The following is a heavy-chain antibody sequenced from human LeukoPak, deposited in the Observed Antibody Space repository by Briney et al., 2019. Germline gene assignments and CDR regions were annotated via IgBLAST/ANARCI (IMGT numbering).Heavy chain of an antibody. CDR3: ARDFIGYLDY. CDR1: GYTFTSYG. J-gene: IGHJ4*02. D-gene: IGHD6-13*01. CDR2: ISAYNGNT. Sequence: ASVKVSCKGSGYTFTSYGISGVGQAPGQGLEWMGWISAYNGNTNYAQKLQGSVTMTTDTSTSTAYMELRSLKSDDTDVYYCARDFIGYLDYWGQGTLVTVSS. V-gene: IGHV1-18*01.